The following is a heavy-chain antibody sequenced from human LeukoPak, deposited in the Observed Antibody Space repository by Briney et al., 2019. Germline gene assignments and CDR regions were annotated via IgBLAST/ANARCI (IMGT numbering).Heavy chain of an antibody. CDR3: ARGPYSYDSSGAFDI. CDR2: IYHTGST. J-gene: IGHJ3*02. Sequence: PSETLSLTCTVSGYSISSGYFWGWIRQPPGKGLEWIGNIYHTGSTYYNPSLKNRASISVDTSKNQFSLKLSSVTAADTAVYFCARGPYSYDSSGAFDIWGQGTMVTVSS. CDR1: GYSISSGYF. V-gene: IGHV4-38-2*02. D-gene: IGHD3-22*01.